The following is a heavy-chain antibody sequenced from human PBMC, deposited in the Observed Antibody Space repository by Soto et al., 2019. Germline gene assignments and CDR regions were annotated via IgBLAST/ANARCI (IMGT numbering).Heavy chain of an antibody. V-gene: IGHV5-10-1*01. CDR1: GYSFTSYW. J-gene: IGHJ6*02. Sequence: GESLKISCKGSGYSFTSYWISWVRQMPGKGLEWMGRIDPSDSYTNYSPSFQGHVTISADKSISTAYLQWSSLKASDTAMYYCALPDPGINGTTGGGYYYYGMDVWGQGTTVTVSS. CDR2: IDPSDSYT. CDR3: ALPDPGINGTTGGGYYYYGMDV. D-gene: IGHD1-7*01.